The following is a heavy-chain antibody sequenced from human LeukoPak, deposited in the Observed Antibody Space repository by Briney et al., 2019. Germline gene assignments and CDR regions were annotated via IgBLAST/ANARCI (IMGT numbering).Heavy chain of an antibody. J-gene: IGHJ5*02. CDR1: GFTFSSYA. Sequence: GGSLRLSCAASGFTFSSYAMSWVRQAPGKGLEWVSAISGSGGSTYYADSVKGRFTISRDNSKNTLYLQMNSLRAEDTAVYYCAKDLNGVQLWLLMLWFDPWGQGTLVTVSS. CDR2: ISGSGGST. D-gene: IGHD5-18*01. CDR3: AKDLNGVQLWLLMLWFDP. V-gene: IGHV3-23*01.